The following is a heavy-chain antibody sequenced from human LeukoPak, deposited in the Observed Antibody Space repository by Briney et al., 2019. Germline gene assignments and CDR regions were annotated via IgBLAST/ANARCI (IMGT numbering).Heavy chain of an antibody. CDR1: GFTFSSYW. CDR3: ARLGDYYNAHWFDP. V-gene: IGHV3-74*01. Sequence: PGGSLRLSCAASGFTFSSYWMHWVRQAPGEGLVWVSRINSDGSSTNYADSVKGRFTISGDNAENTLYLQMNSLRAEDTAVYYCARLGDYYNAHWFDPWGQGTLVTVSS. D-gene: IGHD1-26*01. CDR2: INSDGSST. J-gene: IGHJ5*02.